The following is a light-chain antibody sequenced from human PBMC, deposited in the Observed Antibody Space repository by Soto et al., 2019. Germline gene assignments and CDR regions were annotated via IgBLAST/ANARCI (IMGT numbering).Light chain of an antibody. J-gene: IGLJ2*01. CDR1: SSHIGSNY. CDR3: AAWDDSLSGVV. Sequence: QSVLTQPPSASGTPGQRVTISCSGSSSHIGSNYVYWYQQLPGTAPKLLIYRNNQRPSGVPDRFSGSKSGTSASLAISGLRSDDEDDYYCAAWDDSLSGVVFGGGTKLTVL. CDR2: RNN. V-gene: IGLV1-47*01.